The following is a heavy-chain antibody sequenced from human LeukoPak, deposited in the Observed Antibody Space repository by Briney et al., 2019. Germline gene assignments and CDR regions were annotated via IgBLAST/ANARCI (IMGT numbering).Heavy chain of an antibody. CDR3: ARGDNGLYYYDSSGPVDY. Sequence: ASVKVSCKASGYTFTSYYMHWVRQAPGQGLEWMGIINPSGGSTSYAQKFQGRVTMTRDTSTSTGYMELSSLRSEDTAVYYCARGDNGLYYYDSSGPVDYWGQGTLVTVSS. CDR2: INPSGGST. D-gene: IGHD3-22*01. V-gene: IGHV1-46*01. J-gene: IGHJ4*02. CDR1: GYTFTSYY.